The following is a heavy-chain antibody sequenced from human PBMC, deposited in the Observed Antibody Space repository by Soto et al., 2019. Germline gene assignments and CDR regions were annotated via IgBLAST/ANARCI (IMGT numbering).Heavy chain of an antibody. Sequence: SETLCVSWSVAGGSSGGYCWGWIRQPPAKGLEWIGNIDYNGVTSYNPSLKTRLTISRDTSKNQFSLRLTSVTAADTALYSCAKVLWAATKNPDPDSWAPRILVTVPS. D-gene: IGHD2-15*01. CDR1: GGSSGGYC. J-gene: IGHJ4*02. V-gene: IGHV4-59*04. CDR3: AKVLWAATKNPDPDS. CDR2: IDYNGVT.